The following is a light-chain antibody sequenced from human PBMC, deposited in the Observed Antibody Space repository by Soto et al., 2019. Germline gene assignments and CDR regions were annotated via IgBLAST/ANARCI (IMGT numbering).Light chain of an antibody. CDR3: MQALQTPPA. CDR1: QTLLHSNGYNY. J-gene: IGKJ2*01. CDR2: LGS. V-gene: IGKV2-28*01. Sequence: DIVMTQSPLSLPVTPGEPASISCRSSQTLLHSNGYNYLDWYLQKPGQSPQLLFYLGSSRASGVPDRFSGSGSGTDFTLKISRVEPEDVGVYYCMQALQTPPAFGQGTKLEIK.